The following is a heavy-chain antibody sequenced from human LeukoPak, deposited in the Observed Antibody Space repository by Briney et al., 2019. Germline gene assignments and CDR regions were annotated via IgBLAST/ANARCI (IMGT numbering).Heavy chain of an antibody. V-gene: IGHV3-21*01. D-gene: IGHD3-22*01. CDR1: GFTFSSYS. J-gene: IGHJ4*02. CDR3: ARGIENLGRLWYDRSEKEANLFDY. Sequence: GGSLRLSCAASGFTFSSYSMNWVRQAPGKGLEWVSSISSSSSYIYYADSVKGRFTISRDNAKNSLYLQMNSLRAEDTAVYYCARGIENLGRLWYDRSEKEANLFDYWGQGTLVTVSS. CDR2: ISSSSSYI.